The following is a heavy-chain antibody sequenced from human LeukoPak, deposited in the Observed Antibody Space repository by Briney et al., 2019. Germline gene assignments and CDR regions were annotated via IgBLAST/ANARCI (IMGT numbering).Heavy chain of an antibody. CDR1: GYIFTGYY. CDR2: VNPNTGNP. V-gene: IGHV7-4-1*02. J-gene: IGHJ1*01. CDR3: ARDYTVAIGTTTYFQH. Sequence: ASVKVSCKASGYIFTGYYMHWVRQAPGQGLELMGWVNPNTGNPTYAQGFTGRFVFSLDTSVSTAYLQISSLKPEDTAVYYCARDYTVAIGTTTYFQHWGQGTLVTVSS. D-gene: IGHD1-7*01.